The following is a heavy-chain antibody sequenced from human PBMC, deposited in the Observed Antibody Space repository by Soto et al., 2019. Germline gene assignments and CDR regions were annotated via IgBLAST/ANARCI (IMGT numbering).Heavy chain of an antibody. J-gene: IGHJ5*02. CDR3: ARVGVLRDSSGYYDWFDP. Sequence: GGSLRLSSVASGFTFTNYCMHWVRQAPGKGLVWVSYINSDGSSTSYADSVKGRFTISRDNAKNTLYLQMNSLRAEDTALYYCARVGVLRDSSGYYDWFDPWGQGTLVTVSS. D-gene: IGHD3-22*01. CDR1: GFTFTNYC. CDR2: INSDGSST. V-gene: IGHV3-74*01.